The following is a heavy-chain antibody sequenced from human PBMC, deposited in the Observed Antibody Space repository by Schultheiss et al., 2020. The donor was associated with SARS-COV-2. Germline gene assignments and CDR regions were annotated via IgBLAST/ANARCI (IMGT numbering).Heavy chain of an antibody. V-gene: IGHV4-59*12. CDR2: IYYSGST. J-gene: IGHJ6*02. D-gene: IGHD2-2*01. Sequence: SETLSLTCNVSGGSISSDYWSWIRQPPGKGLEWIGNIYYSGSTNYNPSLKSRVTISVDTSKNQFSLKLSSVTAADTAVYYCARGRRYCSSTSCRTYYYYYGMDVWGQGTTVTVSS. CDR3: ARGRRYCSSTSCRTYYYYYGMDV. CDR1: GGSISSDY.